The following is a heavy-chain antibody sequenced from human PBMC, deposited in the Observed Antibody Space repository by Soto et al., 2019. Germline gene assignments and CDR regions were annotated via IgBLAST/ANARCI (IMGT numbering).Heavy chain of an antibody. J-gene: IGHJ6*02. CDR1: GGTFSSYA. CDR3: AKEAVAGNGMDV. CDR2: IIPIFGTA. D-gene: IGHD6-19*01. V-gene: IGHV1-69*13. Sequence: GASVKVSCKASGGTFSSYAISWVRQAPGQGLEWMGGIIPIFGTANYAQKFQGRVTITADESTSTAYMELSSLRSEDTAVYYCAKEAVAGNGMDVWGQGTTVTVSS.